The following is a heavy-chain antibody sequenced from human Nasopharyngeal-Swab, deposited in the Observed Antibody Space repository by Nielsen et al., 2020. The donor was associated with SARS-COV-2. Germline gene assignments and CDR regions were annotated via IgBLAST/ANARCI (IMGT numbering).Heavy chain of an antibody. Sequence: GGSLRLSCVASGFTCSDYYMAWIRQAPGKGLEWVSYISTSGTSTDSADSVKGRFTISRDNANNLLYLHMNNLRDEDTAVYFCAREKGYQVLLDYYYHGLDVWGHGTAVTVSS. CDR2: ISTSGTST. CDR3: AREKGYQVLLDYYYHGLDV. CDR1: GFTCSDYY. V-gene: IGHV3-11*01. D-gene: IGHD3-10*01. J-gene: IGHJ6*02.